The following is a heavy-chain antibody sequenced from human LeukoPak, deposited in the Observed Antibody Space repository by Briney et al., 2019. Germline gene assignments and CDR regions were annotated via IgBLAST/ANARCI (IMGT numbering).Heavy chain of an antibody. V-gene: IGHV4-34*01. CDR1: GGSFSGYY. D-gene: IGHD6-13*01. Sequence: SETLSLTCAVYGGSFSGYYWSWIRQPPGKGLEWIGEINHSGCTNYNPSLKSRVTISVDTSKNQFSLKLSSVTAADTAVYYCARGRRQQLVPGYFDYWGQGTLVTVSS. CDR2: INHSGCT. CDR3: ARGRRQQLVPGYFDY. J-gene: IGHJ4*02.